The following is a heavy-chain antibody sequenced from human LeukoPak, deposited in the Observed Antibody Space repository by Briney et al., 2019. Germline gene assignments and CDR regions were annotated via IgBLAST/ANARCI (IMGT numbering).Heavy chain of an antibody. CDR2: IIPIFGTA. D-gene: IGHD3-10*01. V-gene: IGHV1-69*13. Sequence: GASVKVSCKASGSTFSSYAISWVRQAPGQGLEWMGGIIPIFGTANYAQKFQGRVTITADESTSTAYMELSSLRSEDTAVYYCARGRGLLWFGENWYFDLWGRGTLVTVSS. J-gene: IGHJ2*01. CDR1: GSTFSSYA. CDR3: ARGRGLLWFGENWYFDL.